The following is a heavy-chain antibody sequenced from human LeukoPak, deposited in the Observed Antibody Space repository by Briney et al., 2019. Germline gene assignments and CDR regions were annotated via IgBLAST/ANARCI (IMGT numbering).Heavy chain of an antibody. V-gene: IGHV3-33*06. Sequence: PGRSLRLSCAASGFPFSSYGMHWVRQAPGMGLEWVAIIWYDGSNEYYADSVKGRFTISRDNSKNTLYLQMNSLRVEDTAVYYCAKDFSYYDSSGRGPDYWGQGTLVTVSS. CDR2: IWYDGSNE. J-gene: IGHJ4*02. D-gene: IGHD3-22*01. CDR3: AKDFSYYDSSGRGPDY. CDR1: GFPFSSYG.